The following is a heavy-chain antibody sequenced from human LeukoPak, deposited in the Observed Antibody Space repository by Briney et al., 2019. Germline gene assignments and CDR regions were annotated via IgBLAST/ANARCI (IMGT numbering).Heavy chain of an antibody. CDR3: ARDLSGAYYGSFGFDP. CDR2: IYYSGST. CDR1: GGSISSYY. D-gene: IGHD3-10*01. J-gene: IGHJ5*02. V-gene: IGHV4-59*12. Sequence: SETLSLTCTVSGGSISSYYWSWVRQPPGKGLEWIGYIYYSGSTYYNPSLKSRVTISVDTSKNQFSLKLSSVTAADTAVYYCARDLSGAYYGSFGFDPWGRGTLVTVSS.